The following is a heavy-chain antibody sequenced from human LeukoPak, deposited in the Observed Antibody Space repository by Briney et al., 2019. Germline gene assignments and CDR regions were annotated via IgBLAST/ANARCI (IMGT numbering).Heavy chain of an antibody. J-gene: IGHJ4*02. V-gene: IGHV3-48*01. CDR2: ISTSGDTM. CDR1: GLTFTTYS. Sequence: GSLRLSCAASGLTFTTYSMNWVRQAPGKGLEWISYISTSGDTMYYADSVKGRFTISRDNAKNSLYLQMSSLRADDTAVYYCARDSVRGQGTLVTVSS. CDR3: ARDSV.